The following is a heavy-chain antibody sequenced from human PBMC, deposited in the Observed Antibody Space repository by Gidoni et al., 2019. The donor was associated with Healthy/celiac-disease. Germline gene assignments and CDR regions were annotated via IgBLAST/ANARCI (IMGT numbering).Heavy chain of an antibody. D-gene: IGHD4-17*01. CDR1: GGSFSGYY. CDR3: ARGGYGDYYDAFDI. V-gene: IGHV4-34*01. CDR2: INHSGST. Sequence: QVQLQQWGAGLLKPSETLSLTCAVYGGSFSGYYWRWIRQPPGKGLEWIGEINHSGSTNYNPSLKSRVTISVDTSKNQFSLKLSSVTAADTAVYYCARGGYGDYYDAFDIWGQGTMVTVSS. J-gene: IGHJ3*02.